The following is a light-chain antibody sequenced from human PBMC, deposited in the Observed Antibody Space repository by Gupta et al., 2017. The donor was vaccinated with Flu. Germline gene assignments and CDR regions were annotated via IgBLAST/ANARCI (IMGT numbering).Light chain of an antibody. J-gene: IGKJ4*01. V-gene: IGKV1-27*01. CDR1: HGISNY. CDR3: QKYNGAPLT. CDR2: APS. Sequence: DIQMTQSPSSLSASVGDRVTITCRASHGISNYLAWYQQKPGKVPKLLIYAPSTLQSGVPSRFSGSVSWTDFTLTIRSLQPEDVATYPCQKYNGAPLTFGGGTKLEIK.